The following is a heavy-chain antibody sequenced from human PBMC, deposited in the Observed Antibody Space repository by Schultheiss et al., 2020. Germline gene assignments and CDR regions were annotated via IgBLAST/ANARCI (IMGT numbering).Heavy chain of an antibody. CDR3: ARGLGGTYPAGGY. CDR2: IRSKHYGATT. Sequence: GGSLRLSCTTSGFTFGDYSINWFRQAPGKRLEWVGFIRSKHYGATTEYAASVKGRLTISRDDSKSIAYLQMNSLKTEDTAVYYCARGLGGTYPAGGYWGQGTLVTVSS. V-gene: IGHV3-49*03. CDR1: GFTFGDYS. D-gene: IGHD3-10*01. J-gene: IGHJ4*02.